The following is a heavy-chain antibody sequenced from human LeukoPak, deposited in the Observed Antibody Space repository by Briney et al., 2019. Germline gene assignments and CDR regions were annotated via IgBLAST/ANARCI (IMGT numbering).Heavy chain of an antibody. J-gene: IGHJ5*01. V-gene: IGHV3-21*06. Sequence: GGSLRLPYAACGFIFSSYTMHWVRQASGRGRECVSYIDTSGTSIYYPDSGKGRFTASRDNARNSVYLQMNSLRADETAVYYCARGGAANSIYNSWGPGSLVTVSS. D-gene: IGHD3-10*01. CDR2: IDTSGTSI. CDR3: ARGGAANSIYNS. CDR1: GFIFSSYT.